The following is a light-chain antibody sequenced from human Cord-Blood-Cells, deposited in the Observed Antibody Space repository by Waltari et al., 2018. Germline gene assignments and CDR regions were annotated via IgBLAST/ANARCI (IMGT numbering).Light chain of an antibody. J-gene: IGKJ4*01. CDR2: AAS. CDR1: QSISSN. CDR3: QQSYSTPRT. V-gene: IGKV1-39*01. Sequence: DIQMTQSPSSLSASVGHRVTLTCRASQSISSNLNWYQQKPGKAPKLLVYAASSLQRGAPTTFSGTGTATDFTLPISSPQTEYFATYYSQQSYSTPRTFGGGTKVKIK.